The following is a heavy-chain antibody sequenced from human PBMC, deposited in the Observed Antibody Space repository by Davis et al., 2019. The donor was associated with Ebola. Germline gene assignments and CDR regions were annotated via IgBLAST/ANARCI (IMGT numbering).Heavy chain of an antibody. CDR2: INRSGST. CDR3: ARSRAIPYYYYGMDV. J-gene: IGHJ6*02. CDR1: GGSFSGYY. D-gene: IGHD5-24*01. Sequence: SETLSLTCAVYGGSFSGYYWSWIRQPPGKGLEWVGEINRSGSTNYNPSLKSRVTISVDKSKNQFSLKLSSVTAADTAVYYCARSRAIPYYYYGMDVWGQGTTVTVSS. V-gene: IGHV4-34*01.